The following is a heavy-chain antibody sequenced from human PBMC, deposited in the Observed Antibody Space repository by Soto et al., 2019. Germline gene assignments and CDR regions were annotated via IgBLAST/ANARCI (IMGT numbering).Heavy chain of an antibody. Sequence: GGSLRLSCAASGFTFSSYGMHWVRQAPGKGLEWVAVISYDGSNKYYADSVKGRFTISRDNSKNTLYLQMNSLRAEDTAVYYCAKDLRGELTLDYWGQGTLVTVSS. V-gene: IGHV3-30*18. D-gene: IGHD1-26*01. CDR2: ISYDGSNK. CDR3: AKDLRGELTLDY. J-gene: IGHJ4*02. CDR1: GFTFSSYG.